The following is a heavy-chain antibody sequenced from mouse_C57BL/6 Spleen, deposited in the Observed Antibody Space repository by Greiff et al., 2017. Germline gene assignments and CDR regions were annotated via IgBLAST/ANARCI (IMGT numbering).Heavy chain of an antibody. Sequence: VKVVESGAELARPGASVKLSCKASGYTFTSYGISWVKQRTGQGLEWIGEIYPRSGNTYYNEKFKGKATLTADKSSSTAYMELRSLTSEDSAVYFCARDYYGSSYNYFDVWGTGTTVTVSS. CDR2: IYPRSGNT. CDR3: ARDYYGSSYNYFDV. V-gene: IGHV1-81*01. D-gene: IGHD1-1*01. J-gene: IGHJ1*03. CDR1: GYTFTSYG.